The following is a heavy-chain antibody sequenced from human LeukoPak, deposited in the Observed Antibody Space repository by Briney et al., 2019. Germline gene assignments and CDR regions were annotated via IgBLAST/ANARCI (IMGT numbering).Heavy chain of an antibody. V-gene: IGHV4-31*03. CDR2: IYYSGST. J-gene: IGHJ3*01. CDR1: VGSISIGGSY. D-gene: IGHD1-26*01. Sequence: SQTLSLTCIVSVGSISIGGSYWTWIPRPPGKGLEWFGYIYYSGSTYYNPSLKSRVTISVDTSKNQFSLKLSSVTAADTAVYYCARDSGVLWGQGTMVTVSS. CDR3: ARDSGVL.